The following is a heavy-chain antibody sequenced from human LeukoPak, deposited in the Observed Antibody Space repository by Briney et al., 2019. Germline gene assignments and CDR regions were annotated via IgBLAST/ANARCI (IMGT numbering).Heavy chain of an antibody. V-gene: IGHV3-21*01. D-gene: IGHD6-13*01. CDR1: GFTFSSYA. Sequence: PGRSLRLSCAASGFTFSSYAMHWVRQAPGKGLEWVSSISSSSSYIYYADSVKGRFTVSRDNAKNSLYLQMNSLRAEDTAVYYCARDLSGVAAAGTVWGQGTLVTVSS. CDR2: ISSSSSYI. J-gene: IGHJ4*02. CDR3: ARDLSGVAAAGTV.